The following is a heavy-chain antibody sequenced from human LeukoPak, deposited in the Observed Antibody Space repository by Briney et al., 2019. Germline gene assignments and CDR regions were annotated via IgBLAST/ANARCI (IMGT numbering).Heavy chain of an antibody. D-gene: IGHD2-8*01. CDR1: GFTFSSYS. CDR3: ARVCVLNPQVELNTPRSYGMDV. J-gene: IGHJ6*02. CDR2: INHSGST. V-gene: IGHV4-34*01. Sequence: GSLRLSCAASGFTFSSYSMNWVRQPPGKGLEWIGEINHSGSTNYNPSLKSRVTISVDTSKNQFSLKLSSVTAADTAVYYCARVCVLNPQVELNTPRSYGMDVWGQGTTVTVSS.